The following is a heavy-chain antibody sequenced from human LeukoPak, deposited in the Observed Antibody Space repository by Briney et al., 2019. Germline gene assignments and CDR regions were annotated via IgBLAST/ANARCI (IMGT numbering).Heavy chain of an antibody. V-gene: IGHV3-74*01. CDR2: INSDGSST. CDR1: GFTFSSYW. Sequence: GGSLRLSCAASGFTFSSYWMHGVRQAPGKGLVWVARINSDGSSTSYADSVKGRFTISRDNAKNTLYLQMSSLRAEDTAVYYCARAPYGDSFDYWGQGTLVTVSS. J-gene: IGHJ4*02. D-gene: IGHD4-17*01. CDR3: ARAPYGDSFDY.